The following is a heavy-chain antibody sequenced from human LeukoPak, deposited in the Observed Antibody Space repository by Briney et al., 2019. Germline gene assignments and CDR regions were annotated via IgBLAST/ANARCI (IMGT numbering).Heavy chain of an antibody. J-gene: IGHJ4*02. CDR3: ASPGYSSGWYRGFGD. V-gene: IGHV1-3*01. D-gene: IGHD6-19*01. CDR2: INAGNGNT. CDR1: GYTFTSYA. Sequence: ASVKVSCKASGYTFTSYAMHWARQAPGQRLEWMGWINAGNGNTKYSQKFQGRVTITRDTSASTAYMELSSLRSEDTAVYYCASPGYSSGWYRGFGDWGQGTLVTVSS.